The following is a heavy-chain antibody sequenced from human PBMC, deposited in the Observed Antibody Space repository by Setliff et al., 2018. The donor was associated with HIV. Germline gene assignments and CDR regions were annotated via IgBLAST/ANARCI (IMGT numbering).Heavy chain of an antibody. CDR2: VSYSGST. J-gene: IGHJ4*02. Sequence: PSETLSLTCGVSSGSINGYHWSWVRRAPGRGLEWIGYVSYSGSTSYNPSLNSRVTMSVDASRDQFSLKLSSVTAADTAVYYCARTRGRALLSYYFDSWGQGRLVTVSS. CDR1: SGSINGYH. V-gene: IGHV4-59*01. CDR3: ARTRGRALLSYYFDS.